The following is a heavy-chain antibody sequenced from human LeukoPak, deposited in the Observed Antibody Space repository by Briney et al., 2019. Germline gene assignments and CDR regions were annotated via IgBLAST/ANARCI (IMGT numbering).Heavy chain of an antibody. J-gene: IGHJ3*02. D-gene: IGHD3-22*01. Sequence: SQTLSLTCAVDAGSFSGYYWSWISHPPGNWSEWIGEINHSGSTNSNPSRKRRVTISVDTSKTQYSLKLSSVSAEDTGVYYCARGQDSSGYNDDAFDIWGQGTMVTVSS. CDR3: ARGQDSSGYNDDAFDI. CDR1: AGSFSGYY. V-gene: IGHV4-34*01. CDR2: INHSGST.